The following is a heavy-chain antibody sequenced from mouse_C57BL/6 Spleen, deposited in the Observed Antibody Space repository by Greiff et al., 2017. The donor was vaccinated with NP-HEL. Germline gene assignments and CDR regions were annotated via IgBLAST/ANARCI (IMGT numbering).Heavy chain of an antibody. CDR1: GYTFTSYW. Sequence: VQLQQPGAELVKPGASVKLSCKASGYTFTSYWMHWVKQRPGRGLEWIGRIDPYSGGTKYNEKFKCKATLTVDKPSSTAYMQLSSLTSEDSAVYDCARRCPCGSYSMDYWGQGTSVTVSS. D-gene: IGHD1-1*02. CDR3: ARRCPCGSYSMDY. CDR2: IDPYSGGT. V-gene: IGHV1-72*01. J-gene: IGHJ4*01.